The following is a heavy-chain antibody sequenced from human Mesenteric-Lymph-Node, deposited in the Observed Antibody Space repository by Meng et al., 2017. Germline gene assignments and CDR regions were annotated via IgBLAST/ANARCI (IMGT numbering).Heavy chain of an antibody. J-gene: IGHJ5*02. CDR3: ATHFGFSFDP. CDR1: ADSISDTKW. CDR2: IDNRGGA. D-gene: IGHD3-10*01. V-gene: IGHV4-4*02. Sequence: GQLHGAGPGLVKPSGTLSLTCSVSADSISDTKWWSWVRRPPGKGLDWIGQIDNRGGASYNPSLKSRVTMSVDKSKNQMSLELTSVTAADTAVYFCATHFGFSFDPWGQGTLVTVSS.